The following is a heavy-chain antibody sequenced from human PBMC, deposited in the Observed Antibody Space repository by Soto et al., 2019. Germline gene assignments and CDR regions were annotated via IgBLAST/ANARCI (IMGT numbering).Heavy chain of an antibody. V-gene: IGHV4-31*03. CDR2: IFHSGHA. CDR3: ARDVGTGMDV. CDR1: GVSISSGGFY. J-gene: IGHJ6*02. D-gene: IGHD1-1*01. Sequence: SETLSLTCTVSGVSISSGGFYWSWIRQHPGKGLEWIGYIFHSGHAYYNPSLKSRVTISVDTSKSQFSLRLSSVTAADTAVYYCARDVGTGMDVWGQGTTVTVSS.